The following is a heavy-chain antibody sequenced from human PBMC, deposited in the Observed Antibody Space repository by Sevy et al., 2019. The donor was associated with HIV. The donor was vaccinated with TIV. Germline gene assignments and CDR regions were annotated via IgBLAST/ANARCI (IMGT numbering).Heavy chain of an antibody. CDR3: AKSGYRAAVGTD. V-gene: IGHV3-23*01. Sequence: GGSLRLSCAASGFTFSSYAMSWVRQAPGKGLRWVSIITGSGNNTYYADSVKGRFTISRDNSKNIVYLQINSLRAEDTAVYYCAKSGYRAAVGTDWGQGTLVTVSS. CDR1: GFTFSSYA. J-gene: IGHJ4*02. D-gene: IGHD6-13*01. CDR2: ITGSGNNT.